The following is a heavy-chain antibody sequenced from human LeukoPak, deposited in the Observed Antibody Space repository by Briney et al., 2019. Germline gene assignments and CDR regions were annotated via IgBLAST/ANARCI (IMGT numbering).Heavy chain of an antibody. D-gene: IGHD2-2*01. Sequence: SETLSLTATGAGGSSSCYYWSGIRQPPGKGLEWIGYIYYSGSTNYNPSLKSRVTISVDTSKNQFSLKLSSVTAADTAVYSRARVLSLVPAAMVLRYNWTALWRQGTMVTVSS. V-gene: IGHV4-59*01. J-gene: IGHJ4*02. CDR1: GGSSSCYY. CDR2: IYYSGST. CDR3: ARVLSLVPAAMVLRYNWTAL.